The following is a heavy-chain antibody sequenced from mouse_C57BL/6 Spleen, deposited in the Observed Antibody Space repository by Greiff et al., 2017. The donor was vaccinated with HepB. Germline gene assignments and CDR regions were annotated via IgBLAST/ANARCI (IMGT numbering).Heavy chain of an antibody. CDR3: ARREELAWFAY. J-gene: IGHJ3*01. CDR1: GFTFSSYA. CDR2: ISDGGSYT. Sequence: DVKLVESGGGLVKPGGSLKLSCAASGFTFSSYAMSWVRQTPEKRLEWVATISDGGSYTYYPDNVKGRFTISRDNAKNNLYLQMSHLKSEDTAMYYCARREELAWFAYWGQGTLVTVSA. V-gene: IGHV5-4*03. D-gene: IGHD4-1*01.